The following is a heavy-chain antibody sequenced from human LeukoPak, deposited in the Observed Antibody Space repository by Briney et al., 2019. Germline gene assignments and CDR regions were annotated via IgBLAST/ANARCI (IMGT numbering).Heavy chain of an antibody. CDR3: AAGFSNRGYIY. Sequence: GASVKVSCKASGLTFITSAMQWVRQTRGQGLEWIGWTVLGSGDTNYAQSLKERVTITRDMSTSTAYMEVSSLRSEDTAMYYCAAGFSNRGYIYWGQGTLVTVSS. CDR1: GLTFITSA. V-gene: IGHV1-58*02. CDR2: TVLGSGDT. J-gene: IGHJ4*02. D-gene: IGHD6-13*01.